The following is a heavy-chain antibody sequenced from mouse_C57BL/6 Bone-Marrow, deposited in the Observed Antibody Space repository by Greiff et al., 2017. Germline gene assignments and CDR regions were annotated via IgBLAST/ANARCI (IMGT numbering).Heavy chain of an antibody. CDR1: GFSLTSYG. J-gene: IGHJ3*01. D-gene: IGHD2-3*01. Sequence: QVQLKQSGPGLVQPSQSLSITCTASGFSLTSYGVHWVRQSPGKGLEWLGVIWRGGSTDYNAAFISRLSISKDNSKCQVFFKMNSLQADDTAIYYCGRKGYDGCAWFAYWGQGTLVTVSA. CDR3: GRKGYDGCAWFAY. V-gene: IGHV2-2*01. CDR2: IWRGGST.